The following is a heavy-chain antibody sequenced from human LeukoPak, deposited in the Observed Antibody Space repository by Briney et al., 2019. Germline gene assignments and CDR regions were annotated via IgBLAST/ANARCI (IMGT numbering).Heavy chain of an antibody. CDR2: IHISGST. CDR3: ARGRRYCSGGSCYRKDRVGYYFDY. CDR1: GVSISSYY. V-gene: IGHV4-4*07. Sequence: SETLSLTCTVSGVSISSYYWSWIRQPAGKGLEWIGRIHISGSTNYNPSLKSRVTMSVDTSKNQFSLRLTSVTAADTAVYYCARGRRYCSGGSCYRKDRVGYYFDYWGQGTLVTVSS. J-gene: IGHJ4*02. D-gene: IGHD2-15*01.